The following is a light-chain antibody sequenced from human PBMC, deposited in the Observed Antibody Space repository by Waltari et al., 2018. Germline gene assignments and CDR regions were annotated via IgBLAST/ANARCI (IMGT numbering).Light chain of an antibody. CDR3: QQSSSTLLFT. CDR1: RVTSSY. CDR2: SAS. V-gene: IGKV1-39*01. Sequence: DIQMTQSPSSLSASVGDRVTITCRASRVTSSYLNWYQQKPGKAPKLLSSSASILQSGVPSRFSGSGSGTVFTLTISGLQPEDFATYYCQQSSSTLLFTFGPGTKVDIK. J-gene: IGKJ3*01.